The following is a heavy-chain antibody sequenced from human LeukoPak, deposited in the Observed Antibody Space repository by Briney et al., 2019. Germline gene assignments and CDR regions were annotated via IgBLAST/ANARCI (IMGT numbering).Heavy chain of an antibody. CDR1: GFTFSSYS. CDR2: ISGSSSYI. V-gene: IGHV3-21*01. J-gene: IGHJ4*02. CDR3: AREDASSFDY. D-gene: IGHD6-13*01. Sequence: GGSLRLSCAASGFTFSSYSMNWVRQAPGKGLEWVSCISGSSSYIYYADSVKGRFTISRDNAKNSLFLQMNSLRAEDTAVYYCAREDASSFDYWGQGTLVTVSS.